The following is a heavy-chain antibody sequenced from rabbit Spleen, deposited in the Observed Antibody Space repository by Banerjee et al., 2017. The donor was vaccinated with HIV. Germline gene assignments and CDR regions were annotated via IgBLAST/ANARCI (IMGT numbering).Heavy chain of an antibody. V-gene: IGHV1S45*01. CDR1: GFSLTSSDY. Sequence: QEQLVESGGGLVKPEGSLTLTCKASGFSLTSSDYICWVRQAPGKGLEWIACIDVGSSGFTYHANWAKGRFTISKTSSTTVTLRMTSLTAADRATYFCARDLVGVIGWNFYLWGPGTLVTVS. CDR3: ARDLVGVIGWNFYL. J-gene: IGHJ4*01. CDR2: IDVGSSGFT. D-gene: IGHD1-1*01.